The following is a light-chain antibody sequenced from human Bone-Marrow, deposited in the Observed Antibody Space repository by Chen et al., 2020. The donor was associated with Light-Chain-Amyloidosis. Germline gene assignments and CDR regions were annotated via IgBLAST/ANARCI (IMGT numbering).Light chain of an antibody. CDR1: QSISIL. Sequence: DIQMTQSPSTLSASVGDRVTITCRASQSISILLAWYQQKPGKDPKVLIYKASSLQTGVPSRFSGRGCGTEFPHTINKPQSDDFAKYYCQQYKRYYTDGPGTTLEI. CDR2: KAS. V-gene: IGKV1-5*03. J-gene: IGKJ2*01. CDR3: QQYKRYYT.